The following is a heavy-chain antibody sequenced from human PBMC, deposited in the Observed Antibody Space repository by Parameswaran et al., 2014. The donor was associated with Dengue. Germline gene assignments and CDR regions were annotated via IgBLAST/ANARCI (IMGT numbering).Heavy chain of an antibody. J-gene: IGHJ4*02. D-gene: IGHD6-13*01. CDR3: ARGTYSSSWYAYY. CDR2: MNPNSGNT. V-gene: IGHV1-8*01. Sequence: WVRQAPGQGLEWMGWMNPNSGNTGYAQKFQGRVTMTRNTSISTAYMELSSLRSEDTAVYYCARGTYSSSWYAYYWGQGTLVTVSS.